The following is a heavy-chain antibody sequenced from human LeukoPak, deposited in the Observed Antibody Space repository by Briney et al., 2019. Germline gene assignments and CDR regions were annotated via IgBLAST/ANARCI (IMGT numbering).Heavy chain of an antibody. D-gene: IGHD6-13*01. Sequence: GASLRLSCAASGFTFSSYAMSWVRQAPGKGLDWASGISGSGGSTYYADSVKGRFTISRDNSKKTLYLQMNSLRAEDTAVYYCAKDKLSVAKGTGVAAASSGMDVWGQGSTVTV. J-gene: IGHJ6*02. V-gene: IGHV3-23*01. CDR1: GFTFSSYA. CDR2: ISGSGGST. CDR3: AKDKLSVAKGTGVAAASSGMDV.